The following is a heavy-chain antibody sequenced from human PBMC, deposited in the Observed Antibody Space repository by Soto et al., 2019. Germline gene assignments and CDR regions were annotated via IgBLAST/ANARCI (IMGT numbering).Heavy chain of an antibody. CDR2: ISYDGSNK. CDR1: GFTFISYG. CDR3: AKLVGATTLTPPSGDY. D-gene: IGHD1-26*01. V-gene: IGHV3-30*18. J-gene: IGHJ4*02. Sequence: GGSLRHSCASSGFTFISYGMHWVRQAPGKGLEWVAVISYDGSNKYYADSVKGRFTISRDNSKNTLYLQMNSLRAEDTAVYYCAKLVGATTLTPPSGDYWGQGTLVTVSS.